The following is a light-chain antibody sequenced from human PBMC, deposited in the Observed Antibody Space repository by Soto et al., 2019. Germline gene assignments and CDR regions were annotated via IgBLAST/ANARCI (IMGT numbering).Light chain of an antibody. J-gene: IGLJ2*01. CDR2: EGS. CDR3: CSYAGSSTFV. Sequence: QSVLTQPASVSGSLGQSITISCTGTSSDVGSYNLVSWYQQHPGKAPKLMIYEGSKRPSGVSNRFSGSKSGNTASLTISGLQAEDEADYYCCSYAGSSTFVFGGGTKVTVL. V-gene: IGLV2-23*03. CDR1: SSDVGSYNL.